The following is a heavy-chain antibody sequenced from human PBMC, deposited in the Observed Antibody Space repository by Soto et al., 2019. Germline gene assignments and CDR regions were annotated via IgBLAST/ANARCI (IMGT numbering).Heavy chain of an antibody. CDR2: IVPRLGNA. D-gene: IGHD2-15*01. V-gene: IGHV1-69*12. J-gene: IGHJ6*02. Sequence: VQLEQSGAEVKKPGSSVKVSCKASGGTFSGYSINWVRQAPGQGLEWMGGIVPRLGNANYAQKFQGRVTITADEFTSTVYMEVSSLRSEDTAVYYCARARVAATSEDYYYSVMDVWGQGTTVTLSS. CDR3: ARARVAATSEDYYYSVMDV. CDR1: GGTFSGYS.